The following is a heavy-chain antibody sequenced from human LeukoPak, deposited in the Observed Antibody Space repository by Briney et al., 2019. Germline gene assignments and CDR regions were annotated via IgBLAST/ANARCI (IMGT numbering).Heavy chain of an antibody. Sequence: GASVKVSCKASGGTFSSYAISWVRQAPRQGLEWMGGIIPIFGTANYAQKFQGRVTITTDESTSTAYMELSSLRSEDTAVYYCARDRAVGSSWYDAFDIWGQGTMVTVSS. V-gene: IGHV1-69*05. D-gene: IGHD6-13*01. J-gene: IGHJ3*02. CDR3: ARDRAVGSSWYDAFDI. CDR2: IIPIFGTA. CDR1: GGTFSSYA.